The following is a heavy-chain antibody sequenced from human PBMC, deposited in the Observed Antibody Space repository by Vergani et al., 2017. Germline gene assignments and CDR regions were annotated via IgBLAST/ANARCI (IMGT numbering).Heavy chain of an antibody. Sequence: QVQLQESGPGLVKPSQTLSLTCTVSGGSISSGDYYWSWIRQPPGKGLEWIGYIYYSGSTNYNPSLKSRVTISVDTSKNQFSLKLSSVTAADTAVYYCARVPRGYSGSYYGEDYYYYYGMDVWGQGTTVTVSS. V-gene: IGHV4-30-4*01. D-gene: IGHD1-26*01. CDR3: ARVPRGYSGSYYGEDYYYYYGMDV. CDR2: IYYSGST. CDR1: GGSISSGDYY. J-gene: IGHJ6*02.